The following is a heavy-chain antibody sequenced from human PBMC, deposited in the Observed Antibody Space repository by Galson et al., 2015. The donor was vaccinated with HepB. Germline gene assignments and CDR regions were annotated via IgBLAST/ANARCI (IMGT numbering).Heavy chain of an antibody. CDR3: ARDSRLELHLNNYYSYGMDV. J-gene: IGHJ6*02. D-gene: IGHD1-7*01. CDR2: VSGYGGSA. CDR1: GYEFNKYG. V-gene: IGHV1-18*01. Sequence: SVKVSCKASGYEFNKYGLSWVRQAPGQGLEWMGWVSGYGGSANYAPKFQGRVTMTTEKSTGTAYMEMRSLRSDDTAVYYCARDSRLELHLNNYYSYGMDVWGQGTAVTVS.